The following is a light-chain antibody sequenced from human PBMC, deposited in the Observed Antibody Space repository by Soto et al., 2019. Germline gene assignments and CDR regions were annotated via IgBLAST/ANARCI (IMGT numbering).Light chain of an antibody. J-gene: IGKJ3*01. V-gene: IGKV3-20*01. CDR1: QSVSSSY. CDR3: QQYGSAPPRFT. Sequence: EIVLRQSPGTLSLSPGERATLSCRASQSVSSSYLAWYQQKPGQAPRLLIYGASSRATGIQDRFSGSGSGTDFTLTISRLEPEDFAVYYCQQYGSAPPRFTFGPGTKVDIK. CDR2: GAS.